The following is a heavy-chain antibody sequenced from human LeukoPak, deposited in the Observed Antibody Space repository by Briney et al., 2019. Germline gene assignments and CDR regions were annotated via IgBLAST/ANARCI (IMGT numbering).Heavy chain of an antibody. CDR3: ARHLSSNWYNEKAFDY. Sequence: GESLKTSCKGSGYRFTNYWIGWVRQMPGKGLEWMGIIYPDDSNTRYSPSFQGQVTISADKSISTAYLQWSSLKASDTAMYYCARHLSSNWYNEKAFDYWGQGTLVTVSS. J-gene: IGHJ4*02. V-gene: IGHV5-51*01. CDR2: IYPDDSNT. CDR1: GYRFTNYW. D-gene: IGHD6-13*01.